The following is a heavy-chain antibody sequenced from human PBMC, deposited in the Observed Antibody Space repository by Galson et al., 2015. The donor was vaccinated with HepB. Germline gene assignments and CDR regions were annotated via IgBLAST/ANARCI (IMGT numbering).Heavy chain of an antibody. J-gene: IGHJ3*02. CDR1: GFTFSSYG. Sequence: SLRLSCAASGFTFSSYGMHWVRQAPGKGLEWVAFIRYDGSNKYYADSVKGRFTISRDNSKNTLYLQMNSLRAEDTAVYYCAKDVAAAAPRNDAFDIWGQGTMVTVSS. V-gene: IGHV3-30*02. CDR3: AKDVAAAAPRNDAFDI. D-gene: IGHD6-13*01. CDR2: IRYDGSNK.